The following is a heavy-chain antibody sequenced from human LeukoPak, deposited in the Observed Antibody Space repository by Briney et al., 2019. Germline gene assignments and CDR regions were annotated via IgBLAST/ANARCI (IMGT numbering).Heavy chain of an antibody. V-gene: IGHV3-21*01. CDR2: ISSSRNYI. D-gene: IGHD3-22*01. Sequence: GGSLRLSCAASGFTFNSYNMNWVRQAPGKGLEWVSSISSSRNYIYYADSVKGRFTISRDNSKNTLYLQMNSLRAADTAVYYCAKDPTHYRVWDDYDSTVLSYWGQGTLVTVSS. CDR1: GFTFNSYN. CDR3: AKDPTHYRVWDDYDSTVLSY. J-gene: IGHJ4*02.